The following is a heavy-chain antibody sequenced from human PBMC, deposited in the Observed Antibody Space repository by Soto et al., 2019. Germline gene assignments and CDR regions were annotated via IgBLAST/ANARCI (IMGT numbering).Heavy chain of an antibody. CDR3: ARGGWKLFDY. CDR2: IYYSGST. J-gene: IGHJ4*02. CDR1: GGSISSYY. V-gene: IGHV4-59*01. D-gene: IGHD6-19*01. Sequence: PSDTLSLTCTVSGGSISSYYWSWIRQPPGKGLEWIGYIYYSGSTNYNPSLKSRVTISVDTSKNQFSLKLSSVTAADTAVYYCARGGWKLFDYWGQGTLVTVSS.